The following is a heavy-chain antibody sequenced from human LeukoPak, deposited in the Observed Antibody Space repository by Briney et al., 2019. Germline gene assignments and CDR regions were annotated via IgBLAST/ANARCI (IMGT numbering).Heavy chain of an antibody. CDR1: GGSISSTIFY. V-gene: IGHV4-39*01. CDR3: ASLDYYYHYMDV. J-gene: IGHJ6*03. Sequence: SETLSLTCVVSGGSISSTIFYWGWIRQPPGKGLEWIGNIYYSGSTYYNPSLKSRVTISVDTSKNQSSLKLSSVTAADTAVYYCASLDYYYHYMDVWGKGTTVTVSS. CDR2: IYYSGST.